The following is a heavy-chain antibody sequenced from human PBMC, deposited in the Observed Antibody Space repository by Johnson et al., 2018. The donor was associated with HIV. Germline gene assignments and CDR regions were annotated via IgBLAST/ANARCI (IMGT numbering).Heavy chain of an antibody. J-gene: IGHJ3*02. CDR2: ISWNSGSI. V-gene: IGHV3-9*01. CDR1: GFTFDDYA. D-gene: IGHD3-22*01. Sequence: VHLVESGGGVVRPGGSLRLSCAASGFTFDDYAMHWVRQAPGKGLEWVSGISWNSGSIGYADSVKGRFTLSRDNAKNSLYLQMNSLRAEDTALYYCARGLTPLLYDTSPRDAFDIWGQGTVVTVS. CDR3: ARGLTPLLYDTSPRDAFDI.